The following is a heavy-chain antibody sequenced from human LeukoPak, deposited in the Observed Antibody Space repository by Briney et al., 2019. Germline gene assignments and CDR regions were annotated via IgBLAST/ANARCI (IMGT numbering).Heavy chain of an antibody. J-gene: IGHJ6*02. D-gene: IGHD3-9*01. CDR1: GGSISSGGYY. CDR3: ARQSSDILTGYYRGPYYYGMDV. V-gene: IGHV4-31*03. CDR2: IYYSGST. Sequence: SQTLSLTCTVSGGSISSGGYYWSWIRQHPGKGLEWLGYIYYSGSTYYNPSLKSRVTISVDTSKNQFSLKLSSVTAADTAVYYCARQSSDILTGYYRGPYYYGMDVWGQGTTVTVSS.